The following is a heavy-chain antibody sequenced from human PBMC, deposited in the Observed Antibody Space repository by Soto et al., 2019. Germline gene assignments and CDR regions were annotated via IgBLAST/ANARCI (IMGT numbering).Heavy chain of an antibody. J-gene: IGHJ3*02. Sequence: AAVKVSYKDSGYTLTELSMHYVRQAPRTGLEGMGGFYPEDGETIYAEKFHGRVTMTEDTSTDAACMELSSLRSEDTAVYYCAREGVDCTNGVCLYHDAFDIWGQGTMVTVSS. CDR3: AREGVDCTNGVCLYHDAFDI. CDR1: GYTLTELS. CDR2: FYPEDGET. D-gene: IGHD2-8*01. V-gene: IGHV1-24*01.